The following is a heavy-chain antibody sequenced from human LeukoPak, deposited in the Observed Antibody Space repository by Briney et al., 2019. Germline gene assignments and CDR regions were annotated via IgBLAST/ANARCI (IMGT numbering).Heavy chain of an antibody. V-gene: IGHV4-38-2*02. CDR3: ARQTGSGLFILP. CDR2: IFHSGSV. D-gene: IGHD3/OR15-3a*01. J-gene: IGHJ4*02. CDR1: GYSIISDYF. Sequence: SETLSLTCIVSGYSIISDYFWGWVRQPPGKGPEWIGSIFHSGSVFYNPSLRSRVTLSIEPSRNRFSLELTSVTAADTAVYYCARQTGSGLFILPGGQGTLVTVSS.